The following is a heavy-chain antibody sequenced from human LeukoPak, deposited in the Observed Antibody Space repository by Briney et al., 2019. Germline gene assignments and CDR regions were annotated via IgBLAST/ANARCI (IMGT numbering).Heavy chain of an antibody. CDR2: IYYSGST. V-gene: IGHV4-59*01. Sequence: PSETLSLTCTVSGGSISSYYWSWIRQPPGKGLEWIGYIYYSGSTDYNPSLKSRVTISVDTSKNQFSLKLSSVTAADTAVYYCARDSPEGIAAAGTRHFDYWGQGTLVTVSS. CDR1: GGSISSYY. CDR3: ARDSPEGIAAAGTRHFDY. D-gene: IGHD6-13*01. J-gene: IGHJ4*02.